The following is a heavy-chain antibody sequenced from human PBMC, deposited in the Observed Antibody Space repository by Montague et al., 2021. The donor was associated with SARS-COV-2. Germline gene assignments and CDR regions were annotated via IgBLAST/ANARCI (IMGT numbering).Heavy chain of an antibody. J-gene: IGHJ6*03. D-gene: IGHD2-2*02. CDR3: ARLGEGVVPAPILGVGPYYSYFYMDV. CDR1: GGSLSGYY. V-gene: IGHV4-34*01. CDR2: INHSGSA. Sequence: SETLSLTCAVYGGSLSGYYWNWIRQPPGKGLEWIGEINHSGSANYNPSLKRRATISVDTSKNQFSLKLNSVTAADTAVYYCARLGEGVVPAPILGVGPYYSYFYMDVWGKGATVTVSS.